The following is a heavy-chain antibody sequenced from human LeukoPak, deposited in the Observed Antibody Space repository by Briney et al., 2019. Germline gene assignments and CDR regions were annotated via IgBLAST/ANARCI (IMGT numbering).Heavy chain of an antibody. D-gene: IGHD3-16*02. V-gene: IGHV1-46*01. CDR2: INPSGGST. CDR3: ARDWAAGYDYVWGSYPPVDP. Sequence: ASVKVSCKASGYTFTSYYMHWVRQAPGQGLEWMGIINPSGGSTSYAQKFQGRVTMTRDMSTSTVYMELSSLRSDDTAVYYCARDWAAGYDYVWGSYPPVDPWGQGTLVTVSS. CDR1: GYTFTSYY. J-gene: IGHJ5*02.